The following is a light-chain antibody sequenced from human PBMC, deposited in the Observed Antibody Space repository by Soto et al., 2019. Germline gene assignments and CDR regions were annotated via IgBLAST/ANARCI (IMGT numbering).Light chain of an antibody. J-gene: IGLJ1*01. Sequence: QSVLTQSDSVSGSPGQSITISCTGTSSDVGGYNYVSWYQQHPGKAPKLMIYEVSNRPSGVSNRFSGSKSGNTASLTISGLQAEDEADYYCSSYTSSSTLVFGTGTKVTVL. CDR2: EVS. CDR1: SSDVGGYNY. V-gene: IGLV2-14*01. CDR3: SSYTSSSTLV.